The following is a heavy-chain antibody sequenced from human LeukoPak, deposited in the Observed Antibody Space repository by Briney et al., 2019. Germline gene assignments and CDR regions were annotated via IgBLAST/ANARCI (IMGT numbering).Heavy chain of an antibody. D-gene: IGHD3-10*01. V-gene: IGHV4-34*09. CDR2: INDSGST. J-gene: IGHJ4*02. CDR1: GGSFSGYY. CDR3: ARVGLYGSGSYYNPQPYFDY. Sequence: KPSETLSLTCAVYGGSFSGYYWSWIRQPPGKGLEWIGEINDSGSTNYNPSLKSRVTISVDTSKNQFSLKLSSVTAADAAVYYCARVGLYGSGSYYNPQPYFDYWGQGTLVTVSS.